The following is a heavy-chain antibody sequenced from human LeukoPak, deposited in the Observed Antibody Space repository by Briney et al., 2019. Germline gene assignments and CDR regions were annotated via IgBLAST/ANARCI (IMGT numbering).Heavy chain of an antibody. J-gene: IGHJ5*02. D-gene: IGHD1-26*01. V-gene: IGHV3-21*01. CDR1: GFTFSSYN. Sequence: PGGSLRLSCAASGFTFSSYNMNWVRQAPGKGLEWVSSISSSSSYIYYADSVRGRLTISRDNAKNSLYLQMNSLRAEDTAVYYCARDAATFDPWGQGTLVTVSS. CDR3: ARDAATFDP. CDR2: ISSSSSYI.